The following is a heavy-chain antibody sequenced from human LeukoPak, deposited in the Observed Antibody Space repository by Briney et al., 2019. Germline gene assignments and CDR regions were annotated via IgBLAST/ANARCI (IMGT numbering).Heavy chain of an antibody. V-gene: IGHV3-15*01. Sequence: GGSLKLSCAVSGFVFSDAWMSWVRQAPGKGLEWVGRIKSKTNGGTTDYAAPEKGRFSISRDDSKNTLFLQMYSLRTEDTGVYYCSTMSAIFGVVIPDYWGQGTLVSVSP. CDR2: IKSKTNGGTT. D-gene: IGHD3-3*01. J-gene: IGHJ4*02. CDR3: STMSAIFGVVIPDY. CDR1: GFVFSDAW.